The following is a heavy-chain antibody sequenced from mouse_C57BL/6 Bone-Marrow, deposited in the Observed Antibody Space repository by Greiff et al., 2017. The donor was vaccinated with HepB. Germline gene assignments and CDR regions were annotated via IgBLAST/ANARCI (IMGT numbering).Heavy chain of an antibody. CDR1: GFTFSSYA. D-gene: IGHD2-10*01. CDR2: ISDGGSYT. V-gene: IGHV5-4*03. Sequence: DVKLVESGGGLVKPGGSLKLSCAASGFTFSSYAMSWVRQTPEKRLEWVATISDGGSYTYYPDNVKGRFTISRDNAKNNLYLQMSHLKSEDTAMYYCARSPLRWLKDFDVWGTGTTVTVSS. CDR3: ARSPLRWLKDFDV. J-gene: IGHJ1*03.